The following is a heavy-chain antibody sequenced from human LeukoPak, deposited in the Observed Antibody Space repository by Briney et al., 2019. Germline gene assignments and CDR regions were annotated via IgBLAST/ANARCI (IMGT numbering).Heavy chain of an antibody. J-gene: IGHJ4*02. Sequence: RSSETLSLTCAVYGVSVSGYYWSWIRQPPGKGLEWIGEISHRGRTHYNPSLKGRVTMSVDTSKNQFALEVDSVTAADTAVYYCARIPLYFLEPFDYWGQGILVTVSS. CDR2: ISHRGRT. CDR1: GVSVSGYY. D-gene: IGHD3-3*01. CDR3: ARIPLYFLEPFDY. V-gene: IGHV4-34*01.